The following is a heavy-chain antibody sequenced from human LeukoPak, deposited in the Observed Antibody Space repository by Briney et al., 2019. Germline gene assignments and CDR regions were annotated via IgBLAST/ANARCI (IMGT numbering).Heavy chain of an antibody. CDR3: AREDTMGL. D-gene: IGHD3-10*01. V-gene: IGHV4-38-2*02. CDR1: GYSISSGYY. Sequence: SETLSLTCTVSGYSISSGYYWGWIRQPPGKGLEWIGSIYHSGRTFYNPSLKSRVTISVDTSKNQFSLKLTSVTAADTAVYYCAREDTMGLWGQGTLVTVSS. CDR2: IYHSGRT. J-gene: IGHJ4*02.